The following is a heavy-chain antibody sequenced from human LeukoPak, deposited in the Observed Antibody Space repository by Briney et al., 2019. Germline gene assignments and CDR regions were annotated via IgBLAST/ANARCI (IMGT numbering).Heavy chain of an antibody. V-gene: IGHV4-59*12. D-gene: IGHD1-20*01. J-gene: IGHJ3*02. CDR2: IYYSGST. CDR3: AREAYNWNIDVFDI. CDR1: GGSISSYY. Sequence: PSETLSLTCTVSGGSISSYYWSWIRQPPGKGLEWIGYIYYSGSTNYNPSLKSRVTISVDTSKNQFSLRLSSVTAADTALYYCAREAYNWNIDVFDIWGQGTMVTVSS.